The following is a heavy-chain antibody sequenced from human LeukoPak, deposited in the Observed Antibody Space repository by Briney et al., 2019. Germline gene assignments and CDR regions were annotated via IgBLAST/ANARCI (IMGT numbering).Heavy chain of an antibody. D-gene: IGHD2-8*01. CDR2: ISWNSGSI. CDR1: GFTFDDYA. CDR3: AKDGGGYCTNGVCLGGMDV. J-gene: IGHJ6*02. Sequence: TGGSLRLSRAASGFTFDDYAMHWVRQAPGKGLEWVSGISWNSGSIGYADSVKGRFTISRDNAKNSLYLQMNSLRAEDTALYYCAKDGGGYCTNGVCLGGMDVWGQGTTVTVSS. V-gene: IGHV3-9*01.